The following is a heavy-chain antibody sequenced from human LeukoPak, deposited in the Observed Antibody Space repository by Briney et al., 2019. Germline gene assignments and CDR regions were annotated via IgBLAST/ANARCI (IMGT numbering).Heavy chain of an antibody. CDR3: ARVPRDSSGLQGDY. CDR2: ITSSGRTI. D-gene: IGHD3-22*01. J-gene: IGHJ4*02. Sequence: PGGSLRLSCAASGFTFRNSASSWIRQAPGKGLEWVSYITSSGRTIYYADSVQGRFTISRDNAKNSLYLQMNSLRAEDTAVYYCARVPRDSSGLQGDYWGQGTLVTVSS. V-gene: IGHV3-11*04. CDR1: GFTFRNSA.